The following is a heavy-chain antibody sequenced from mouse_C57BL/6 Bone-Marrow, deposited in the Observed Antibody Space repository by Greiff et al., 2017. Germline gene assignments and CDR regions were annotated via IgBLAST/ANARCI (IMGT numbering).Heavy chain of an antibody. CDR3: ARGVRWLLAWFAY. D-gene: IGHD2-3*01. Sequence: VKLMESGAELARPGASVKLSCKASGYTFTSYGISWVKQRTGQGLEWIGEIYPRSGNTYYNEKFKGKATLTADKSSSPAYMELRSLTSEDSACYFCARGVRWLLAWFAYWGQGTLVTVSA. CDR1: GYTFTSYG. V-gene: IGHV1-81*01. J-gene: IGHJ3*01. CDR2: IYPRSGNT.